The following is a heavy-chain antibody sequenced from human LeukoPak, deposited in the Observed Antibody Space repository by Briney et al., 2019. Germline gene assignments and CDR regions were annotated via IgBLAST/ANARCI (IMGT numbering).Heavy chain of an antibody. CDR2: IYYSGST. D-gene: IGHD1-1*01. Sequence: SETLSLTCTVSGGSVSSGGYYWSWIRQPPGKGLEWIGYIYYSGSTNYNPSLKSRVTISVDTSKNQFSLKLSSVTAADTAVYYCARAHERLRYYFDYWGQGTLVTVSS. V-gene: IGHV4-61*08. J-gene: IGHJ4*02. CDR3: ARAHERLRYYFDY. CDR1: GGSVSSGGYY.